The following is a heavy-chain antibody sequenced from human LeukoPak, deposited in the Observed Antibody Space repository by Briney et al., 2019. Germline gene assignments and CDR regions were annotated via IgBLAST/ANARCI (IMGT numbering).Heavy chain of an antibody. V-gene: IGHV3-7*03. CDR1: GVTFSSYW. J-gene: IGHJ5*02. Sequence: GGSLRLSCAASGVTFSSYWMSWVRQAPGKGLEWVANIKQDGSEKYYVDSVKGRFTISRDNAKNSLYLQMSSLRAEDTAVSSCATDPAVAGTGLRSWGQGTLVTVSS. CDR3: ATDPAVAGTGLRS. CDR2: IKQDGSEK. D-gene: IGHD6-19*01.